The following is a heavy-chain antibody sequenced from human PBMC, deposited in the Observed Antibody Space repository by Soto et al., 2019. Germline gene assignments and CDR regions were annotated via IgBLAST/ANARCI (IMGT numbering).Heavy chain of an antibody. CDR2: INPNSGGT. J-gene: IGHJ3*02. V-gene: IGHV1-2*04. D-gene: IGHD2-21*01. CDR3: AREVTKTIAAFDM. CDR1: GYTFTDYY. Sequence: QVQLVQSGAEVKKPGASVRVSCKASGYTFTDYYIHWVRQAPGQGLEWMGWINPNSGGTNYAQKFHDCVTMTRDTSISTAYMELSRLRSDGTAVYYCAREVTKTIAAFDMWGQGTMVTVSS.